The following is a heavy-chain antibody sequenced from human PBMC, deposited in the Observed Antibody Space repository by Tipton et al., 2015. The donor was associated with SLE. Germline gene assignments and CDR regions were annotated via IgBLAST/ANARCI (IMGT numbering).Heavy chain of an antibody. D-gene: IGHD3-10*01. J-gene: IGHJ5*02. CDR1: GGSISSYY. V-gene: IGHV4-4*08. Sequence: TLSLTCTVSGGSISSYYWSWIRQSPGKGLEWIGYTYTSGSTNYNPSLKSRVTISADTSKNQFSLKLSSVTAADTAVYYCASGGYGSGSHYLGGWFDPWGRGTLVTVSS. CDR3: ASGGYGSGSHYLGGWFDP. CDR2: TYTSGST.